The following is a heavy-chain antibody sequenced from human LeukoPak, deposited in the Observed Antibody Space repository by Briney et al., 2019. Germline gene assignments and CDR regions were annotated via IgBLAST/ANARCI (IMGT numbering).Heavy chain of an antibody. CDR2: IYTSGST. J-gene: IGHJ4*02. V-gene: IGHV4-61*02. Sequence: SETLSLTCTVSGGSISSSSYYWSWIRQPAGKGLEWIGRIYTSGSTNYNPSLKSRVTISVDTSKNQFSLKLSSVTAADTAVYYCARDRITGFSDYWGQGTLVTVS. CDR3: ARDRITGFSDY. D-gene: IGHD1-20*01. CDR1: GGSISSSSYY.